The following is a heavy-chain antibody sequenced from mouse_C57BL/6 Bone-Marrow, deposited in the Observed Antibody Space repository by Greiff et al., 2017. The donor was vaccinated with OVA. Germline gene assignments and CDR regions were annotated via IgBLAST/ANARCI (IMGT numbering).Heavy chain of an antibody. Sequence: EVHLVESGGDLVKPGGSLKLSCAASGFTFSSYGMSWVRQTPDKRLEWVATISSGGSYTYYPDSVKGRFTISRDNAKNTLYLQMSSLKSEDTAMYYCARRRAYWGQGTLVTVSA. J-gene: IGHJ3*01. CDR1: GFTFSSYG. CDR2: ISSGGSYT. CDR3: ARRRAY. V-gene: IGHV5-6*01.